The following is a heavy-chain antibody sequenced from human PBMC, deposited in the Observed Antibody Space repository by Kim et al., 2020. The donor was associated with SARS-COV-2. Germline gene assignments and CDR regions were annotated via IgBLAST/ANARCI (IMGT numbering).Heavy chain of an antibody. CDR2: IYYSGST. J-gene: IGHJ4*02. CDR3: VRVEQSGVTGAPLFDH. D-gene: IGHD2-21*02. V-gene: IGHV4-39*07. Sequence: SETLSLTCTVSGGSISSSSYYWGWIRQPPGKGLEWIGSIYYSGSTYYNPSLKSRVTISVDTSKNHFSLKLSSVTAADTAVYYCVRVEQSGVTGAPLFDHWGQGTLVSVSS. CDR1: GGSISSSSYY.